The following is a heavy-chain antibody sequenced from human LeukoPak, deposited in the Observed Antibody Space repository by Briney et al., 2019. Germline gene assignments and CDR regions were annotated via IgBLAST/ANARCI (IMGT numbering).Heavy chain of an antibody. Sequence: QTGGSLRLSSAASGFTFSSYAMSWVRQAPGKGLEWVSAISGSGGSTYYADSVKGRFTISRDNSKNTLYLQMNSLRAEDTAVYYCAKDYDAGYYYGSDPTLGYFDYWGQGTLVTVSS. J-gene: IGHJ4*02. CDR2: ISGSGGST. V-gene: IGHV3-23*01. CDR1: GFTFSSYA. CDR3: AKDYDAGYYYGSDPTLGYFDY. D-gene: IGHD3-10*01.